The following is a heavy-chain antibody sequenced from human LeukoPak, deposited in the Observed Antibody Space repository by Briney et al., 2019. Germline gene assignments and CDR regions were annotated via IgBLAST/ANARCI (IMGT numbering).Heavy chain of an antibody. CDR3: ARDSTYYDSSGYS. CDR2: IYYSGST. J-gene: IGHJ4*02. V-gene: IGHV4-59*01. Sequence: PSETLSLTCTVSGGSIRSYYWSWIRQPPGKGLEWIAYIYYSGSTNYNPSLKSRVTISVDTSKNQFSLKLSSVTAADTAVYYCARDSTYYDSSGYSWGQGTLVTVSS. D-gene: IGHD3-22*01. CDR1: GGSIRSYY.